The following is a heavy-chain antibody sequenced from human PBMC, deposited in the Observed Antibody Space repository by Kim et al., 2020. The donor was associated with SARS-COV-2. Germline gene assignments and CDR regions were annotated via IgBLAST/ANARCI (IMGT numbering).Heavy chain of an antibody. Sequence: ASVKVSCKASGYTFTSYGISWVRQAPGQGLEWMGWISAYNGNTNYAQKLQGRVTMTTDTSTSTAYMELRSLRSDDTAVYYCARVGMGKYSSPGGEFDYWGQGTLVTVSS. CDR3: ARVGMGKYSSPGGEFDY. D-gene: IGHD6-19*01. J-gene: IGHJ4*02. CDR2: ISAYNGNT. V-gene: IGHV1-18*04. CDR1: GYTFTSYG.